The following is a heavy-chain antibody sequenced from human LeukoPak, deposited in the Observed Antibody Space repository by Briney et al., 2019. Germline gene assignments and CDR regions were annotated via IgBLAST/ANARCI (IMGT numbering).Heavy chain of an antibody. CDR2: IYYSGTT. Sequence: SETLSLTCTVSGGSIRSYYWSWIRQPPGKGLEWIGYIYYSGTTNYNPSLKSGVTISLDTSNNQFSLKLSSVTAADTAVYYCARAVFGMFYFDNWGQGTLVTVST. J-gene: IGHJ4*02. V-gene: IGHV4-59*01. CDR1: GGSIRSYY. CDR3: ARAVFGMFYFDN. D-gene: IGHD3-10*01.